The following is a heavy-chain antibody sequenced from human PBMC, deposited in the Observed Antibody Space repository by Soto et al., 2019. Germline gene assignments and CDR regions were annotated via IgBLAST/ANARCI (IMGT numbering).Heavy chain of an antibody. CDR1: GFTFSSYA. Sequence: GGSLRLSCAAYGFTFSSYAMSWVRQAPGKGLEWVSGISGSGGSTDYADSVKGRFTISRDNSKNTLYPQMNSLRVEDTAVYYCAKDTSVVPAAIVDYWGQGTMVTVSS. J-gene: IGHJ4*02. CDR3: AKDTSVVPAAIVDY. V-gene: IGHV3-23*01. D-gene: IGHD2-2*02. CDR2: ISGSGGST.